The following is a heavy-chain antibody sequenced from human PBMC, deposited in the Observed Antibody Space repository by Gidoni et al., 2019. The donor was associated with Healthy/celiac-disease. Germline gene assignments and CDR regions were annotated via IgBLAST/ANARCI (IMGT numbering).Heavy chain of an antibody. J-gene: IGHJ6*02. CDR1: GFTFSSYA. V-gene: IGHV3-30*01. CDR2: ISYDGSNK. Sequence: QVQLVESGGGVVQPGRSLRLSCAACGFTFSSYAMHWVRQAPGKGLEWVAVISYDGSNKDYADSVKGRFTISRGNSKNTVYLQMNSLRAEDTAVYYCARDEEVPSYYGMDVWGQGTTVTVSS. CDR3: ARDEEVPSYYGMDV.